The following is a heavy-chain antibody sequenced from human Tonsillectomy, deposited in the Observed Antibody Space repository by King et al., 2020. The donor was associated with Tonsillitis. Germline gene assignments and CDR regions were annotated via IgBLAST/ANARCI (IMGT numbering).Heavy chain of an antibody. D-gene: IGHD3-10*01. J-gene: IGHJ4*02. V-gene: IGHV3-23*04. CDR1: GFTFSSYA. CDR2: ISGSGGST. Sequence: VQLVESGGGLVQPGGSLRLSCAASGFTFSSYAMSWVRQAPGKGLEWVSAISGSGGSTCYADSVKGRFTISRDNSENTLYLQMNSLRAGDTAVYYCAKDLDYYGSGSYNYWGQGTLVTVSS. CDR3: AKDLDYYGSGSYNY.